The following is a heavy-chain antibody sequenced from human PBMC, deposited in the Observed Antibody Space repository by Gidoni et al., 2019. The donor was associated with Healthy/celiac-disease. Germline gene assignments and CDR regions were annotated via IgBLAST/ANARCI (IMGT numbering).Heavy chain of an antibody. J-gene: IGHJ4*02. CDR1: GGSFSGYH. CDR3: ARRTVTTFGY. CDR2: INQSGST. D-gene: IGHD4-17*01. V-gene: IGHV4-34*01. Sequence: QEQLQPWGAGLVKPSGTMSLTYAVYGGSFSGYHWSWVRPPPGKGLEWLGEINQSGSTNYNPSLKSRVTISVDTSKNHFSRKLSSVTAADTAVYYCARRTVTTFGYWGQGTLVTVSS.